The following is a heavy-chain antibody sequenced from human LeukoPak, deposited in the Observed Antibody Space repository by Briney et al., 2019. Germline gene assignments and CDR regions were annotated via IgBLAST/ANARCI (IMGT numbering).Heavy chain of an antibody. V-gene: IGHV1-2*02. CDR3: ARGYDYVWGSYRSLPDY. CDR1: GYTFSGYY. CDR2: INPNSGGT. D-gene: IGHD3-16*02. J-gene: IGHJ4*02. Sequence: GASVKVSCKASGYTFSGYYIHWVRQAPGQGLEWMGWINPNSGGTDYAQKFQGRVTMTRDTSISTAYMELSRLRSDDTAVYYCARGYDYVWGSYRSLPDYWGQGTLVTVSS.